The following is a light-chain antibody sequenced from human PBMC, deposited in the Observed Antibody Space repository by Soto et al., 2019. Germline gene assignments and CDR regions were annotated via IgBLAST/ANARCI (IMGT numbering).Light chain of an antibody. CDR3: RSYPTSHTPV. J-gene: IGLJ1*01. V-gene: IGLV2-14*01. Sequence: QSVLSQPASVSGSPGQSITFSCTGTSSDVGGYNSVSWYQQHPGKAPKLMIYDVTNRPSGVSDRFSGSKSGNTASLTISGLQAEDESDFYCRSYPTSHTPVFGNGTKVTV. CDR1: SSDVGGYNS. CDR2: DVT.